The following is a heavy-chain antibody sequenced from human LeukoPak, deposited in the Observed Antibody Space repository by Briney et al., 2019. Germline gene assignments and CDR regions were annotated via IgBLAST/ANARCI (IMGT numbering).Heavy chain of an antibody. CDR2: INYSGST. V-gene: IGHV4-39*01. Sequence: SEILSLTCTVSGGSISSSSYYWGWIRQPPGKGLEWIGSINYSGSTYYNPSLKSRVTISVDTSKNQFSLKLSSVTAADTAVYYCARQPAYIVVVVAATVYFDYWGQGTLVTVSS. D-gene: IGHD2-15*01. CDR1: GGSISSSSYY. J-gene: IGHJ4*02. CDR3: ARQPAYIVVVVAATVYFDY.